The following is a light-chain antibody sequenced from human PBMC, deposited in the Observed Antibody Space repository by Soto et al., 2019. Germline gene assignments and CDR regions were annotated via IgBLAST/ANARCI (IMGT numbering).Light chain of an antibody. CDR3: KSYAGSNNYV. CDR2: EVV. Sequence: QSALTQPPSASGSPGQSVTISCTGTKNDIGVYDFVSWYQHHPGKAPRLIIYEVVQRPSGVPDRFSGSKSGNTASLTVSGLQAAEEAHYFCKSYAGSNNYVFGSGPKVTVL. J-gene: IGLJ1*01. V-gene: IGLV2-8*01. CDR1: KNDIGVYDF.